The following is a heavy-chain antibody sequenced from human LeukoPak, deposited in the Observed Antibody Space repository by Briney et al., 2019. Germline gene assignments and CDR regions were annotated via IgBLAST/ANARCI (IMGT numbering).Heavy chain of an antibody. CDR3: ARDEAGVTTGFDI. V-gene: IGHV3-11*06. Sequence: GGSLRLSCAASGFSFSDYYMSWIRQAPGKGLEWVSYISSSSTYTNYPDSVRRRFTIPRDNPKNSLYLQMNSLRAEHTARYYFARDEAGVTTGFDIWGQGPMVPVSS. J-gene: IGHJ3*02. D-gene: IGHD6-19*01. CDR2: ISSSSTYT. CDR1: GFSFSDYY.